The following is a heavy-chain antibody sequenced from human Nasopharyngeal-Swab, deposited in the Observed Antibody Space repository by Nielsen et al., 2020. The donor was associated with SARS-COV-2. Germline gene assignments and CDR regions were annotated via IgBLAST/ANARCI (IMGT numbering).Heavy chain of an antibody. CDR1: GFTFDDYA. CDR3: ARDKGIQYCSSTSCYESMIDYYGMDV. V-gene: IGHV3-21*01. J-gene: IGHJ6*02. D-gene: IGHD2-2*01. CDR2: ISSSSSYI. Sequence: GESLKISCAASGFTFDDYAMNWVRQAPGKGLEWVSSISSSSSYIYYADSVKGRFTISRDNAKNSLYLQMNSLRAEDTAVYYCARDKGIQYCSSTSCYESMIDYYGMDVWGQGTTVTVSS.